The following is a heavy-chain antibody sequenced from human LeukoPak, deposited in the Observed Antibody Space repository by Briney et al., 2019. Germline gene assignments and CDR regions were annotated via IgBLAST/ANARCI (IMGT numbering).Heavy chain of an antibody. D-gene: IGHD3-10*01. Sequence: GGSLRLSCAASGFTFSSYAMSWVRQAPGKGLQWVSGISGSGGSTYYADSVKGRFTISRDNSKNTLYLQMNSLRAEDTAVYCCAKHGFGVFEGYWGQGTLVTVSS. CDR3: AKHGFGVFEGY. CDR2: ISGSGGST. CDR1: GFTFSSYA. J-gene: IGHJ4*02. V-gene: IGHV3-23*01.